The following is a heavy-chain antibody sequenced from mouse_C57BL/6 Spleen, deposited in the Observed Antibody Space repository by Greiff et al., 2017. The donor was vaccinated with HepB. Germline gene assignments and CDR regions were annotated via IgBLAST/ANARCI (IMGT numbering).Heavy chain of an antibody. CDR1: GFSLSSYG. D-gene: IGHD4-1*01. V-gene: IGHV2-3*01. J-gene: IGHJ2*01. CDR2: IWGDGST. CDR3: AEGTGTGYYFDY. Sequence: VKLVESRPGLVAPSQSLSISCTVPGFSLSSYGVSWVRQPPGKGLEWLGVIWGDGSTNYHSALISRMSRSKDNSKRQVFLTLNSRQTDDTATDYGAEGTGTGYYFDYWGQGTTLTVSS.